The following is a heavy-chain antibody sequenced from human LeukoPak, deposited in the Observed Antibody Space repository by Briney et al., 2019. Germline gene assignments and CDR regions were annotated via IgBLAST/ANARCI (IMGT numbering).Heavy chain of an antibody. CDR1: GFTFSSYA. CDR3: ASTQMGYCSGGSCHRYYYYGMDV. Sequence: PLGRSLRLSCAASGFTFSSYAMHWVRQAPGKGLEWVAVIWYDGSNKYYADSVKGRFTISRDNSKNTLYLQMNSLRAEDTAVYYCASTQMGYCSGGSCHRYYYYGMDVWGQGTTVTVSS. J-gene: IGHJ6*02. CDR2: IWYDGSNK. V-gene: IGHV3-33*08. D-gene: IGHD2-15*01.